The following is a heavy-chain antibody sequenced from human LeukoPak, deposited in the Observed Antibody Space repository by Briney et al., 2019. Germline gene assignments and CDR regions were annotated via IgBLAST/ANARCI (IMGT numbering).Heavy chain of an antibody. CDR2: MNPNSGNT. Sequence: GASVKVSCKASGYTFTSYDINWVRQATGQGLEWMGWMNPNSGNTGYAQKFQGRVTMTRNTSISTAYMELSSLRSEDTAVYYCARVGGGDCYRRVCTHWFDPWGQGTLVTVSS. D-gene: IGHD2-21*02. J-gene: IGHJ5*02. CDR3: ARVGGGDCYRRVCTHWFDP. CDR1: GYTFTSYD. V-gene: IGHV1-8*01.